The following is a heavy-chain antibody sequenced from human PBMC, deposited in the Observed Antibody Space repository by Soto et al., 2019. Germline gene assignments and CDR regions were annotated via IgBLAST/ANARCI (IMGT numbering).Heavy chain of an antibody. D-gene: IGHD1-26*01. CDR1: AGSISSGGYS. CDR3: DRALVGATCFDY. Sequence: MQLQDSSSGLLKPSQNLSLTCAVSAGSISSGGYSWSWIRQPPGKGLEWIRYLYHRWSTYYNPSLKSRVTIAVDRSSSQCSQKLRSVTAADTAVYSFDRALVGATCFDYWGQGAMVTVIS. V-gene: IGHV4-30-2*01. CDR2: LYHRWST. J-gene: IGHJ4*02.